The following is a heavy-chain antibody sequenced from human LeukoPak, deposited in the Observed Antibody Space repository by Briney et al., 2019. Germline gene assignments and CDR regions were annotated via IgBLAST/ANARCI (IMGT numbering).Heavy chain of an antibody. CDR1: GFTFSSYG. D-gene: IGHD3-10*01. Sequence: PGGSLRLSCAASGFTFSSYGMHWVRQPPGKGLEWIGEIYHSGSTNYNPSLKSRVTISVDKSKNQFSLKLSPVTAADTAVYYCARDLGDYYGSGSFGYWGQGTLVTVSS. CDR3: ARDLGDYYGSGSFGY. J-gene: IGHJ4*02. CDR2: IYHSGST. V-gene: IGHV4-4*02.